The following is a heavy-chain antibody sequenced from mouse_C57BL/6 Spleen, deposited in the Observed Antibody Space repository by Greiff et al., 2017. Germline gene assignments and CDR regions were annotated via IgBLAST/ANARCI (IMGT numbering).Heavy chain of an antibody. CDR3: ARSNYYGSSYVGYYAMDY. CDR2: IYPRDGST. Sequence: QVQLQQSGPELVKPGASVKLSCKASGYTFTSYYINWVKQRPGQGLEWIGWIYPRDGSTKYNEKFKGKATLTVDTSSSTAYMELHSLTSEDSAVYFCARSNYYGSSYVGYYAMDYWGQGTSVTVSS. V-gene: IGHV1-85*01. J-gene: IGHJ4*01. D-gene: IGHD1-1*01. CDR1: GYTFTSYY.